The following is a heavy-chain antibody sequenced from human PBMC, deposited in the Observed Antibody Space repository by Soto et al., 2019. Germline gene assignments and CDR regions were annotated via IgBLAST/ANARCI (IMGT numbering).Heavy chain of an antibody. V-gene: IGHV1-18*01. CDR1: GYTFTSYG. D-gene: IGHD6-19*01. J-gene: IGHJ6*02. CDR2: ISAYNGNT. Sequence: ASVKVSCKASGYTFTSYGISWVRQAPGQGLEWMGWISAYNGNTNYAQKLQGRVTMTTDTSTSTAYMELRSLRSDDTAVYYCARDPIAVAGLQYYYYVMDVWGQGTTVTVSS. CDR3: ARDPIAVAGLQYYYYVMDV.